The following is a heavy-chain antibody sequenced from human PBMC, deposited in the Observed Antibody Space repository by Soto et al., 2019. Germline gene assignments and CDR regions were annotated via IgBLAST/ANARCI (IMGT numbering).Heavy chain of an antibody. CDR2: ISGSGGST. J-gene: IGHJ4*02. V-gene: IGHV3-23*01. CDR3: AKRGLVVVAATPVDY. CDR1: GFTFSSYA. D-gene: IGHD2-15*01. Sequence: EVQLLESGGGLVQPGGSLRLSCAASGFTFSSYAMSWVRQAPGKGLEWVSTISGSGGSTYYADSVKGRFTISRDNSKNTLYLQMNRLRAEDTAVYYCAKRGLVVVAATPVDYWGQGTLVTVSS.